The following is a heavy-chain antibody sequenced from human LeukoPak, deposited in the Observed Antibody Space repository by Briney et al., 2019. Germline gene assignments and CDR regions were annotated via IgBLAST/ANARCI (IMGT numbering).Heavy chain of an antibody. CDR1: GGTFSSYA. Sequence: SVKVSCKASGGTFSSYAISWVRQAPGQGLEWMGRIIPILGIANYAQKFQGRVTITADKSTSTVYMELSSLRSEDTAVYYCARAGGSYSGYYYYGMDVWGQGTTVTVSS. V-gene: IGHV1-69*04. CDR2: IIPILGIA. D-gene: IGHD1-26*01. J-gene: IGHJ6*02. CDR3: ARAGGSYSGYYYYGMDV.